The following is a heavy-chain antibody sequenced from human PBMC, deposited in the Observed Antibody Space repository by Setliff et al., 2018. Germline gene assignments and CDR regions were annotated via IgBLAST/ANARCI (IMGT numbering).Heavy chain of an antibody. CDR3: ARAVVGYGDLYYFDC. V-gene: IGHV3-20*04. CDR1: GFTFDVSG. Sequence: PGGSLRLSCGTSGFTFDVSGMSWVRQAPGKGLELVSSINWSGGSRAYADSVKGRFTISRDNAKNSMYLEMNSLRAEDTAFYYCARAVVGYGDLYYFDCWGQGTLVTVSS. D-gene: IGHD4-17*01. J-gene: IGHJ4*02. CDR2: INWSGGSR.